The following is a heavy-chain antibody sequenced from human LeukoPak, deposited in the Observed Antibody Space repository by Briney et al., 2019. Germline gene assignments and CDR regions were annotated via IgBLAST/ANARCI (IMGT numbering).Heavy chain of an antibody. J-gene: IGHJ5*02. V-gene: IGHV4-4*02. CDR2: IYHSEST. CDR3: ARDLVVPAAPDEWSWFDP. CDR1: GGSISSSNW. Sequence: SETLSLTCAVSGGSISSSNWWSWVRQPPGKGLEWIGEIYHSESTNYNPSLRSRVTISVDKSKNQFSLKLSSVTAADTAVYYCARDLVVPAAPDEWSWFDPWGQGTLVTVSS. D-gene: IGHD2-2*01.